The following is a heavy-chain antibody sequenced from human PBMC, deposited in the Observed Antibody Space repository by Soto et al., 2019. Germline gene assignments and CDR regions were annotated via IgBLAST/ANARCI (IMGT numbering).Heavy chain of an antibody. J-gene: IGHJ5*02. CDR1: GGSISSGGYY. V-gene: IGHV4-31*03. CDR2: IYYSGST. D-gene: IGHD2-2*01. CDR3: AREHTEPGYCSSTSCQRVSWFDP. Sequence: SETLSLTCTVSGGSISSGGYYWSWIRQHPGKGLEWIGYIYYSGSTYYNPSLKSRVTISVDTSKNQFSLKLSSVTAADTAVYYCAREHTEPGYCSSTSCQRVSWFDPWGQGTLVT.